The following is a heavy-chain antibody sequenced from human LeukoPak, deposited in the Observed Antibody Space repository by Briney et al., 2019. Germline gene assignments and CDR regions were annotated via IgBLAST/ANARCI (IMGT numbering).Heavy chain of an antibody. CDR3: VSEPPGYYDSSGYYSPFYYYMDV. CDR2: ISDSGNT. CDR1: GFTLSSYA. J-gene: IGHJ6*03. Sequence: GGSLRLSCAASGFTLSSYAMSWVRQAPGKGLEWVSAISDSGNTYHADSVKGRFTISRDSSKNTLFLQMNRLRPEGAAVYYCVSEPPGYYDSSGYYSPFYYYMDVWGKGTTVTVSS. V-gene: IGHV3-23*01. D-gene: IGHD3-22*01.